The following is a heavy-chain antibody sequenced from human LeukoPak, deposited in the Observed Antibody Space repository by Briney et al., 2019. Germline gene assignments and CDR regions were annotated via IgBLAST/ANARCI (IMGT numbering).Heavy chain of an antibody. J-gene: IGHJ4*02. CDR3: ARHGVYCSSTSCYQKNFDY. V-gene: IGHV4-59*08. D-gene: IGHD2-2*01. CDR2: IYYSGST. Sequence: SETLSLTCTVSGGSITTYYWSWIRQPPGKGLEWIGYIYYSGSTYYNPSLKSRVTISRDTSKNQYSLKLSSVTAADTAVYYCARHGVYCSSTSCYQKNFDYWGQGTLVTVSS. CDR1: GGSITTYY.